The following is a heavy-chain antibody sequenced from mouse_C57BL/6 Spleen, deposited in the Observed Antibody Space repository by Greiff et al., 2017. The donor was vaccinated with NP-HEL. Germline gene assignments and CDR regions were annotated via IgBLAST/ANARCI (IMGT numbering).Heavy chain of an antibody. Sequence: EVKLVESGGGLVQPGGSMKLSCAASGFTFSDAWMDWVHQSPEKGLEWVAEIRNKANNHATYYAESVKGRFTISRDDSKSSVYLQMNSLRAEDTGIYYCTTTLLPPWYFDVWGTGTTVTVSS. CDR3: TTTLLPPWYFDV. CDR1: GFTFSDAW. D-gene: IGHD2-3*01. V-gene: IGHV6-6*01. CDR2: IRNKANNHAT. J-gene: IGHJ1*03.